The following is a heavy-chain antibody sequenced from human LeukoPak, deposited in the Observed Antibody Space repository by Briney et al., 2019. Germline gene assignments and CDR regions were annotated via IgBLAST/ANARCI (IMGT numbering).Heavy chain of an antibody. J-gene: IGHJ4*02. V-gene: IGHV4-4*07. CDR1: GGSISSYY. Sequence: SETLSLTCTVPGGSISSYYWSWIRQPAGKGLEWIGRIYTSGSTNYNPSLKSRVTMSVDTSKNQFSLKLSSVTAADTAVYYCARSQRDIVATTTFDYWGQGTLVTVSS. CDR3: ARSQRDIVATTTFDY. CDR2: IYTSGST. D-gene: IGHD5-12*01.